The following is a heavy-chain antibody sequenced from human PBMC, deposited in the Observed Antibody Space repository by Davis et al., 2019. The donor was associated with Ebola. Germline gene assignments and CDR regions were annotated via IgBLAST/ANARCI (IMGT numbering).Heavy chain of an antibody. V-gene: IGHV3-74*01. D-gene: IGHD4-17*01. Sequence: GESLKISCAASGFTFSSYWMHWVRQAPGKGLVWVSRINSDGSSTSYADSVKGRFTISRDNAKNTLYLQMNSLRAEDTAVYYCARGSGYGDWEPDYWGQGTLVTVSS. CDR1: GFTFSSYW. J-gene: IGHJ4*02. CDR2: INSDGSST. CDR3: ARGSGYGDWEPDY.